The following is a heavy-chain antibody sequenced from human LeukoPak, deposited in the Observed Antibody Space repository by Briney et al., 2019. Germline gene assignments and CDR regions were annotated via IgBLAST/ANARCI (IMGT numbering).Heavy chain of an antibody. CDR2: IYYSGST. V-gene: IGHV4-59*08. CDR1: NGSISSYY. Sequence: PETLSLTCTVSNGSISSYYWSWLRQSPGKGLEWIGYIYYSGSTNSNPSLKSRVTISVDTSKNQFSLKLTAMTAADTAVYYYARHLDSYGYNVGDYWGQGTLVTVSS. J-gene: IGHJ4*02. CDR3: ARHLDSYGYNVGDY. D-gene: IGHD5-18*01.